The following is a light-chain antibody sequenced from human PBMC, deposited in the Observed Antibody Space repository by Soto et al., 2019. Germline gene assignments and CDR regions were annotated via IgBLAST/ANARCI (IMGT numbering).Light chain of an antibody. CDR3: QQRSSWPWT. J-gene: IGKJ1*01. V-gene: IGKV3-11*01. CDR1: QSVRSS. Sequence: EILLPQSPATRSLSPGERATLSCRASQSVRSSLAWYQQKPGQAPRLLIYDASTRATGIPGRFSGSGSGTDFTLTISNLEPEDFAVYYCQQRSSWPWTFGQGAKVEIK. CDR2: DAS.